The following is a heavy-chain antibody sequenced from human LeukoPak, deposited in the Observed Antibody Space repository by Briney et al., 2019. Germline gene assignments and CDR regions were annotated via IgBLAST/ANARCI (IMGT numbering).Heavy chain of an antibody. CDR3: ARAEPSSSTTFDY. CDR2: IYYIGST. Sequence: ASQTLSLTCTVSGGSISSGDYYWSWIRQPPGKGLERIGYIYYIGSTYYNPSLKSRVTISVDTSKNQFSLKLSSVTAADTAVYYCARAEPSSSTTFDYWGQGTLVTVSS. J-gene: IGHJ4*02. V-gene: IGHV4-30-4*08. CDR1: GGSISSGDYY. D-gene: IGHD2-2*01.